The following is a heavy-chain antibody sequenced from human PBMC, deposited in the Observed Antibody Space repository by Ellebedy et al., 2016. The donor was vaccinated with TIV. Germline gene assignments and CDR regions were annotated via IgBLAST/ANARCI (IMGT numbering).Heavy chain of an antibody. J-gene: IGHJ4*02. CDR2: ITSSGPYT. Sequence: GGSLRLSXEASGFTFSDYYMSWIRQAPGRGLEWLSYITSSGPYTTYADSVKGRFTISRDNAKNSLYLQMHNLRAEDTAVYYCARAVAGSPDYWGQGTLVTVSS. CDR3: ARAVAGSPDY. V-gene: IGHV3-11*03. D-gene: IGHD6-19*01. CDR1: GFTFSDYY.